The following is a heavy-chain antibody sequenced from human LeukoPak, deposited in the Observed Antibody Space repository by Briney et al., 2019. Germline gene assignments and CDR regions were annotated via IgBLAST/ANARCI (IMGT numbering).Heavy chain of an antibody. CDR2: ISYDGSNK. CDR1: GFTFSSYA. D-gene: IGHD6-6*01. J-gene: IGHJ5*02. CDR3: ARARAPRYSSSSPPGFDP. Sequence: QPGGSLRLSCAASGFTFSSYAMHWVRQAPGKGLEWVAVISYDGSNKYYADSVKGRFTISRDNSKNTLYLQMNSLRAEDTAVYYRARARAPRYSSSSPPGFDPWGQGTLVTVSS. V-gene: IGHV3-30-3*01.